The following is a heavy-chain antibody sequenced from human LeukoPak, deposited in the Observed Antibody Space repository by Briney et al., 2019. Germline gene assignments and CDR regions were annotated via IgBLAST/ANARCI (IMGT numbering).Heavy chain of an antibody. Sequence: GRSLRLSCAASGFTFDDYAMHWVRQAPGKGLEWVSGISWNSGSIGYADSVKGRFTISRDNAKNSLYLQMSSLRAEDTALYYCAKDMGDFWSGYYRTDYYGMDVWGQGTTVTVSS. D-gene: IGHD3-3*01. J-gene: IGHJ6*02. V-gene: IGHV3-9*01. CDR2: ISWNSGSI. CDR3: AKDMGDFWSGYYRTDYYGMDV. CDR1: GFTFDDYA.